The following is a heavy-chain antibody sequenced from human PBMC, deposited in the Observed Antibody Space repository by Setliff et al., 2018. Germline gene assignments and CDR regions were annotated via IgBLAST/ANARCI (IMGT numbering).Heavy chain of an antibody. J-gene: IGHJ3*02. CDR2: IYNSGST. V-gene: IGHV4-59*04. D-gene: IGHD6-19*01. CDR3: ARGGSSGWYGGAFDM. CDR1: GGTISNYW. Sequence: PSETLSLTCTVSGGTISNYWWGWIRQPPGKGLEWMGNIYNSGSTYYNPSLKSRVTMSVDTSKNHFSLKLTTVTAAETALYYCARGGSSGWYGGAFDMWGQGTKVTVSS.